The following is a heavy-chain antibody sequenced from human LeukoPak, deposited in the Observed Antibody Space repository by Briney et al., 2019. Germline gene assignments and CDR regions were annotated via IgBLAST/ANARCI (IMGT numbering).Heavy chain of an antibody. V-gene: IGHV3-48*02. CDR3: AREGDRGSYLDF. CDR2: IRRDSGTM. Sequence: GGSVRLSCAASGFTFSTYSMNWVRQAPGRGLEWISYIRRDSGTMYYADSVKGRFTISRDNVRNSLYLQMNSLRDADTAVYYCAREGDRGSYLDFWGQGTLVTVSS. D-gene: IGHD3-16*01. CDR1: GFTFSTYS. J-gene: IGHJ4*02.